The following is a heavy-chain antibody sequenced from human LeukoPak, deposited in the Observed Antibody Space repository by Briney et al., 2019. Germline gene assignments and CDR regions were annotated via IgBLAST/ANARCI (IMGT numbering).Heavy chain of an antibody. V-gene: IGHV4-39*07. J-gene: IGHJ5*02. Sequence: SETLSLTCTVSGGSISSSSYYWGWIRQPPGKGLEWIGEINHSGSTNYNPSLKSRVTISVDTSKNQFSLKLSSVTAADTAVYYCARDANYYGSRWFDPWGQGTLVTVSS. CDR2: INHSGST. D-gene: IGHD3-10*01. CDR1: GGSISSSSYY. CDR3: ARDANYYGSRWFDP.